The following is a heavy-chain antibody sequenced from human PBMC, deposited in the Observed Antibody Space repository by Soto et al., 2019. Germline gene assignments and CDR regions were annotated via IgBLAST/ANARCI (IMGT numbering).Heavy chain of an antibody. D-gene: IGHD4-17*01. Sequence: GGSLRLSCAASGFTFSSYAMHWVRQAPGKGLEWVAVISYDGSNKYYADSVKGRFTISRDNSKNTLYLQMNSLRAEDTAVYYCARNVPTVATLLDYWGQGPLVTVSS. CDR1: GFTFSSYA. J-gene: IGHJ4*02. CDR3: ARNVPTVATLLDY. V-gene: IGHV3-30-3*01. CDR2: ISYDGSNK.